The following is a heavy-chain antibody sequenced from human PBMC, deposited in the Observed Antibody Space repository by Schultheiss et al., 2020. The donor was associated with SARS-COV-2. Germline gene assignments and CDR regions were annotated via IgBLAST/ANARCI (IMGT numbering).Heavy chain of an antibody. D-gene: IGHD2-2*01. Sequence: SQTLSLTCTVSGGSISSGGYYWSWIRQPPGKGLEWIGEINHSGSTNYNPSLKSRVTISVDTSKNQFSLKLSSVTAADTAVYYCATLHIVVVPAATYFDYWGQGTLVTVSS. CDR3: ATLHIVVVPAATYFDY. V-gene: IGHV4-61*08. CDR2: INHSGST. CDR1: GGSISSGGYY. J-gene: IGHJ4*02.